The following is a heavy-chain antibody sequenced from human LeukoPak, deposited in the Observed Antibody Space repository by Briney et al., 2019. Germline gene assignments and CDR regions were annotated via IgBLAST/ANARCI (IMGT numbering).Heavy chain of an antibody. V-gene: IGHV1-69*04. CDR3: ARDIGDSGSLPDY. J-gene: IGHJ4*02. CDR1: GGTFSSYA. D-gene: IGHD3-10*01. CDR2: IIPILDIA. Sequence: SVKVSCKASGGTFSSYAITWVRQAPGQGLEWMGRIIPILDIANYAQKFQGRVTITADKSTSTAYMELSSLRSEDTAVYYCARDIGDSGSLPDYWGQGTPVTVSS.